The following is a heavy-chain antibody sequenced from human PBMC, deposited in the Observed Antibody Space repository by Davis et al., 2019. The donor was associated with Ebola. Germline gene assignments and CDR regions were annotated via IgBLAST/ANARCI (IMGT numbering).Heavy chain of an antibody. CDR1: GYNFATYW. J-gene: IGHJ1*01. Sequence: GESLKISCKTSGYNFATYWIGWVRQMPGKGLEWMGIIYPGDSDIRYSPSFQGQVTISVDRSISTAYLQWSSLKASDTAIYYCARLFKKVYTGLAPPGVWGQGTLVTVSS. CDR3: ARLFKKVYTGLAPPGV. CDR2: IYPGDSDI. V-gene: IGHV5-51*01. D-gene: IGHD5-18*01.